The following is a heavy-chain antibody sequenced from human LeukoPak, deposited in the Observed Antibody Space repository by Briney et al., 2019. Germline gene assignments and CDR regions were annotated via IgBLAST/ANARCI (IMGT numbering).Heavy chain of an antibody. V-gene: IGHV4-4*02. CDR1: GDSINSLDL. D-gene: IGHD3-22*01. CDR3: AGLVGRYSSGLYYYYFDY. J-gene: IGHJ4*02. CDR2: MYLSGTT. Sequence: SETLSLTCTVSGDSINSLDLWSWIRQPPGKGLEWIGEMYLSGTTHSNPSVKSRVTISIDKSKNQFFLNLSSVTAADTAVYYCAGLVGRYSSGLYYYYFDYWGQGTLVTVSS.